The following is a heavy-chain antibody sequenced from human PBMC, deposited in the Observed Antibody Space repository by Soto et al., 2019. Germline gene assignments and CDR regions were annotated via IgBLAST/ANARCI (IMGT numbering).Heavy chain of an antibody. V-gene: IGHV4-34*01. J-gene: IGHJ3*02. CDR3: ARRATRAFDI. Sequence: PSETLSLTCAVFGGSFSGYYWSWIRQPPGEGLEWIGEINHSGSTNYNPSLKSRVTISVDTSKNQFSLKLSSVTAADTAVYYCARRATRAFDIWGQGTMVTGSS. CDR2: INHSGST. CDR1: GGSFSGYY.